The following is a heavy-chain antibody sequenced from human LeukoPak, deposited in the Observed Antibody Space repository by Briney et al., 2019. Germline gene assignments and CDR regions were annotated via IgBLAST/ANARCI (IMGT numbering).Heavy chain of an antibody. Sequence: GGSLRLSCAASGFTFSSYAMSWVRQAPGKGLEWVSAISGSGDSTNYADSEKGRFTISRDNSENTLYLQMNSLRAEDTAVYYCAKAGAVVVVVAKFFDYWGQGTLVTVSS. D-gene: IGHD2-15*01. J-gene: IGHJ4*02. V-gene: IGHV3-23*01. CDR2: ISGSGDST. CDR3: AKAGAVVVVVAKFFDY. CDR1: GFTFSSYA.